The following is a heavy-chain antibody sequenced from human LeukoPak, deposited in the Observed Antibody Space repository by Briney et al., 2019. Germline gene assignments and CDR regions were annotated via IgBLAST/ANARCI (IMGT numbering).Heavy chain of an antibody. V-gene: IGHV4-59*01. J-gene: IGHJ5*02. D-gene: IGHD6-19*01. Sequence: PSETLSLTCTVSGGSISSYYWSWIRQPPGKGLEWIGYIYYSGSTNYNPSLKSRVTISVDTSKNQFSLKLSSVTAADTAVYYCASGGAGSWFDPWGQGTLVTVSS. CDR1: GGSISSYY. CDR3: ASGGAGSWFDP. CDR2: IYYSGST.